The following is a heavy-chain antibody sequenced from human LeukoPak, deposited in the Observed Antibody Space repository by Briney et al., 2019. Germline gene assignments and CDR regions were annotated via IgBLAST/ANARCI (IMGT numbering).Heavy chain of an antibody. V-gene: IGHV4-39*01. J-gene: IGHJ5*02. D-gene: IGHD6-25*01. Sequence: SETLSLTCTVSGGSISDSNYYWGWIRQPPGRGLEWIANIYYSGSAYYSPSLKSRVTVSIDTSKNQFSLKLNSVTAADTAVYYCARQSTIAAARIDPWGQGTLVTVSS. CDR1: GGSISDSNYY. CDR2: IYYSGSA. CDR3: ARQSTIAAARIDP.